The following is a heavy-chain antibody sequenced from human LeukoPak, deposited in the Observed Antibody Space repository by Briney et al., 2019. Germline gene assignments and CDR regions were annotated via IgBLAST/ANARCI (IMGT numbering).Heavy chain of an antibody. V-gene: IGHV4-59*01. CDR2: IAYSGST. CDR3: VRHTTSGWYQVVY. Sequence: SETLSLTCTVSGGSISNYFWSWIRQPPGKGLEWIGFIAYSGSTDHNPSLKSRVTISVDASKNQFSLKLTSVTAADTAVYYCVRHTTSGWYQVVYWGQGTLVTVSS. D-gene: IGHD6-19*01. J-gene: IGHJ4*02. CDR1: GGSISNYF.